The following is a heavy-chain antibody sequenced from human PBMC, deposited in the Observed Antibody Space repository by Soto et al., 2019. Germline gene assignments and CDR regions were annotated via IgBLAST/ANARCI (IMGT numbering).Heavy chain of an antibody. CDR3: ARENSGSYCPDY. CDR1: GYTSTSYA. Sequence: GASVKVSCKASGYTSTSYAMHWVRQAPGQRLEWMGWINAGNGNTKYSQKFQGRVTITRDTSASTAYMELSSLRSEDTAVYYCARENSGSYCPDYWGQGTLVTVSS. V-gene: IGHV1-3*01. CDR2: INAGNGNT. D-gene: IGHD1-26*01. J-gene: IGHJ4*02.